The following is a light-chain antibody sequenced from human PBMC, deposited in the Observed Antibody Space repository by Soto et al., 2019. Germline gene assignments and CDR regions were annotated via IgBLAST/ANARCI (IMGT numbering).Light chain of an antibody. CDR2: GAS. J-gene: IGKJ5*01. V-gene: IGKV3-20*01. CDR1: QSVTTR. Sequence: IVVTQSRSTLSLSPGPRFTLSCRASQSVTTRLAWYQHKTGQPPRLLISGASVRASGVPVRFSGSGYGTDFTLTISRLETEDFALYYCQQYGGSPITFGLGTRLEIK. CDR3: QQYGGSPIT.